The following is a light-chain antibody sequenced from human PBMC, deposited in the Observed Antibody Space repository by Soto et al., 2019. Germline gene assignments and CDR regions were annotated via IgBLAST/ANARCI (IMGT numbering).Light chain of an antibody. J-gene: IGKJ4*01. Sequence: ENVLTQSPGTPSLSPGERATLSCRASQTVSGSYVAWYQQKPGQTPRLLIYGASSRATGIPDRFSGSGSGTDFTLTISRLEPEDFAVYHCQQYGDSPLTFGGGTKVEIK. V-gene: IGKV3-20*01. CDR2: GAS. CDR1: QTVSGSY. CDR3: QQYGDSPLT.